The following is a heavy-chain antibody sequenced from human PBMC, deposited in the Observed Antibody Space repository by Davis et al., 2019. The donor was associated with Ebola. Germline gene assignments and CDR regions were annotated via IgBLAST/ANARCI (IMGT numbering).Heavy chain of an antibody. CDR1: GFSLSTRGVG. Sequence: SGPTLVKPTQTLTLTCTSSGFSLSTRGVGVGWIRQPPGKALEWLALIYWDNDKRYSPSLKSRLTITKDTSKNQVVLTMTNMDPVDTATYYCAHRLTAMALDYWGQGTLVTISS. CDR3: AHRLTAMALDY. CDR2: IYWDNDK. V-gene: IGHV2-5*02. J-gene: IGHJ4*02. D-gene: IGHD5-18*01.